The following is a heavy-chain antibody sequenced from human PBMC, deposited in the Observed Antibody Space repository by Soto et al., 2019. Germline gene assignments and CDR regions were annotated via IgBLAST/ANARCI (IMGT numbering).Heavy chain of an antibody. CDR2: IDWDDDK. CDR1: GFSLSTSGMC. J-gene: IGHJ3*01. Sequence: SGPTLVNPTQTLTLTCTFSGFSLSTSGMCVSWIRQPPGKALEFLARIDWDDDKYYITSLKTRLTISKDTSKNQVVLTMTNMDPVDTATYYCARIVPMIRGVHPLALAGRAQGTMVTVSS. CDR3: ARIVPMIRGVHPLALAG. V-gene: IGHV2-70*11. D-gene: IGHD3-10*01.